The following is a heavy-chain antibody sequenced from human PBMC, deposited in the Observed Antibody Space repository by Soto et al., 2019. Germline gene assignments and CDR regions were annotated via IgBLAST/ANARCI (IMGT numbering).Heavy chain of an antibody. D-gene: IGHD5-12*01. Sequence: QVQLVQSGAEVNKPESSVKVSCKAPGGTFSTYAISWVRQAPGQGLEWMGGIIPMFGTAKDAQRFQDRVTITADESTNTVYRELSSLRSEDTPVYFCASVIPQWLRRINNGYSGWGQGALVTVSS. CDR3: ASVIPQWLRRINNGYSG. CDR2: IIPMFGTA. J-gene: IGHJ4*02. V-gene: IGHV1-69*12. CDR1: GGTFSTYA.